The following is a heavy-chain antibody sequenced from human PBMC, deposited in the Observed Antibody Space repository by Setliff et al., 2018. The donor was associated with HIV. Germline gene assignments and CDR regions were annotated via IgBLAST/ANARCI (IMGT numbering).Heavy chain of an antibody. CDR1: GYTFSAYY. D-gene: IGHD2-21*01. J-gene: IGHJ5*02. Sequence: GASVKVSCKASGYTFSAYYLHWVRRAPGQGLEWMGWINPNSGATNYAHNFQGRVTMTRDTSISTAYMELSSLKSEDTAVYYCARDKSDIVGEVWLDPWGQGTLVTVSS. V-gene: IGHV1-2*02. CDR3: ARDKSDIVGEVWLDP. CDR2: INPNSGAT.